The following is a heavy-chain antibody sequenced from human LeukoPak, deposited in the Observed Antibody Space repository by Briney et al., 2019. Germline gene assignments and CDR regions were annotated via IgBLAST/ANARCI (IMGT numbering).Heavy chain of an antibody. Sequence: GGSLRLSCAASGFTFSSYSMNWVRQAPGKGLEWVSYISSSSSTIYYADSVKGRFTISRDNPKNSLYLQMNSLRAEDTAVYYCAREVQGDIWGQGTMVTVSS. J-gene: IGHJ3*02. CDR1: GFTFSSYS. CDR3: AREVQGDI. CDR2: ISSSSSTI. V-gene: IGHV3-48*04.